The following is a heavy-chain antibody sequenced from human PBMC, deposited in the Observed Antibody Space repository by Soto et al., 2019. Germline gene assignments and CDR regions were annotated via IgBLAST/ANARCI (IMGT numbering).Heavy chain of an antibody. V-gene: IGHV3-30-3*01. CDR2: ISYDGSNK. D-gene: IGHD6-13*01. Sequence: PGGSLRLSCAASGFTFSSYAMHWVRQAPGKGLEWVAVISYDGSNKYYADSVKGRFTISRDNSNNTLYLQMNSLRAEDTAVYYCARDFPIAAAGLNWFDPWGQGTLVTVSS. J-gene: IGHJ5*02. CDR3: ARDFPIAAAGLNWFDP. CDR1: GFTFSSYA.